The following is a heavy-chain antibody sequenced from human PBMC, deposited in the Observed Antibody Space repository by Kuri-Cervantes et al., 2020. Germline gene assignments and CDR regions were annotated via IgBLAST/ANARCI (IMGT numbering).Heavy chain of an antibody. J-gene: IGHJ4*02. CDR2: ISGSGGST. Sequence: GGSLRLSCAASGFTVSGNYMSWVRQAPGKGLEWVSAISGSGGSTYYADSVKGRFTISRDNSKNTLYLQMNSLRAEDTAVYYCAKEGGSGYSGYYFDYWGQGNLVTVSS. CDR1: GFTVSGNY. CDR3: AKEGGSGYSGYYFDY. D-gene: IGHD5-12*01. V-gene: IGHV3-23*01.